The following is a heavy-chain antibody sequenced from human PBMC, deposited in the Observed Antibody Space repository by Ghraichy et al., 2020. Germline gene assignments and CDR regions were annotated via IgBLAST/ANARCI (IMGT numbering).Heavy chain of an antibody. J-gene: IGHJ4*02. Sequence: GGSLRLSCAASGFTFSDYYMSWIRQAPGKGLEWVSYISSSSSYTNYADSVKGRFTISRDNAKNSLYLQMNSLRAEDTAVYYCARPSGYSYVGVDYWGQGTLVTVSS. V-gene: IGHV3-11*06. CDR1: GFTFSDYY. CDR3: ARPSGYSYVGVDY. CDR2: ISSSSSYT. D-gene: IGHD5-18*01.